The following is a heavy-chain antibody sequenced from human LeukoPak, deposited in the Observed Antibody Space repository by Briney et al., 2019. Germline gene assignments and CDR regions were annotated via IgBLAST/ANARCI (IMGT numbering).Heavy chain of an antibody. CDR1: GYTLINYG. V-gene: IGHV1-18*01. Sequence: ASVKVSCKASGYTLINYGISWVRQAPGQGLEWMGWISFKNGNTNSAQKFQGRVTMTTDTSTSTAYMEVMSLRSDDTAVYYCAKGGSTRPWSFDMWGQGTRVTVSS. D-gene: IGHD2-2*01. J-gene: IGHJ3*02. CDR2: ISFKNGNT. CDR3: AKGGSTRPWSFDM.